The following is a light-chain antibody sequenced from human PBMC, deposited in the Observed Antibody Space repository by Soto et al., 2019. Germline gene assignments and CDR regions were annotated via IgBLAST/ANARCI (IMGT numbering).Light chain of an antibody. Sequence: IVLTQSPGTLSLSPGERATLSCRASQSVSNNYLAWYQQKPGQAPRLLIYGASNRATGIPPRFSGSGSGTDLTLTISSIKTEGSAVYYCQQRHMWPITFGHGTRREIK. CDR1: QSVSNNY. CDR2: GAS. CDR3: QQRHMWPIT. J-gene: IGKJ5*01. V-gene: IGKV3-20*01.